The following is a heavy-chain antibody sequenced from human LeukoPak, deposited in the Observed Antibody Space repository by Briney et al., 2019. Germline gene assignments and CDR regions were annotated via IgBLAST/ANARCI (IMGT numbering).Heavy chain of an antibody. CDR3: ARWAGVIDF. V-gene: IGHV3-7*01. Sequence: GGSLRLSCTASGFTLDNYWMNWVRQAPGKGPEWVANIKQDGSVEHYLDSVKGRFTISRDNAKNSLILQMNSLRDEDTAVYYCARWAGVIDFWGQGTPVTVSS. D-gene: IGHD3-10*01. CDR1: GFTLDNYW. CDR2: IKQDGSVE. J-gene: IGHJ4*02.